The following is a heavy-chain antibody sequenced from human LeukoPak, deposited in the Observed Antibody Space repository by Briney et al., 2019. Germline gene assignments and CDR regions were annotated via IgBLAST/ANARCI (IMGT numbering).Heavy chain of an antibody. CDR1: GGSISSYY. CDR3: ARGGDSNYHLDY. CDR2: IYHSGST. J-gene: IGHJ4*02. V-gene: IGHV4-59*12. D-gene: IGHD4-11*01. Sequence: PSETLSLTCTVSGGSISSYYWSWIRQPPGKGLEWIGYIYHSGSTYYNPSLKSRVTISVDRSKNQFSLKLSSVTAADTAVYYCARGGDSNYHLDYWGQGTLVTVS.